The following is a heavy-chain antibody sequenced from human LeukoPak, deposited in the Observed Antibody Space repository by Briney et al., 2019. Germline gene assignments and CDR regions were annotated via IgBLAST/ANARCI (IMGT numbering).Heavy chain of an antibody. Sequence: SETLSLTCSVFGGSIGSSFWNWIRLSPGKGLEWIGYISYNGRTNYSPSLKSRVIISIDTSKNQLSLNLTSVTAADTALYYCVRDRSATYYSFDVWGQGTMVSVSA. CDR3: VRDRSATYYSFDV. D-gene: IGHD3-22*01. V-gene: IGHV4-59*13. CDR1: GGSIGSSF. J-gene: IGHJ3*01. CDR2: ISYNGRT.